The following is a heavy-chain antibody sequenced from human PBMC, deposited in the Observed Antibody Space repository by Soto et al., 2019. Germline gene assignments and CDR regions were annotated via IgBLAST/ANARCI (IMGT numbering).Heavy chain of an antibody. Sequence: ASVKVSCKASGYTFTSYGISWVRQAPGQGLEWMGWISAYNGNTNYAQKLQGRVTMTTDTSTSTAYMELRSLRSDDTAVYYCARDCATMVRGVITLGGHYMDVWGKGTTVTVSS. CDR2: ISAYNGNT. J-gene: IGHJ6*03. CDR3: ARDCATMVRGVITLGGHYMDV. D-gene: IGHD3-10*01. V-gene: IGHV1-18*01. CDR1: GYTFTSYG.